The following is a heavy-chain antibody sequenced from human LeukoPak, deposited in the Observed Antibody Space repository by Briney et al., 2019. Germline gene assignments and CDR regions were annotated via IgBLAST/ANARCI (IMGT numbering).Heavy chain of an antibody. D-gene: IGHD6-13*01. CDR2: IWYDGSNK. CDR3: ARPYSSSWYAYYYYYMDV. CDR1: GFTFSSYG. Sequence: GGSLRLSCAASGFTFSSYGMHWVRQAPGKGLEWVAVIWYDGSNKYYADSVKGRFTISRDNAKNSLYLQMNSLRAEDTAVYYCARPYSSSWYAYYYYYMDVWGKGTTVTVSS. J-gene: IGHJ6*03. V-gene: IGHV3-33*08.